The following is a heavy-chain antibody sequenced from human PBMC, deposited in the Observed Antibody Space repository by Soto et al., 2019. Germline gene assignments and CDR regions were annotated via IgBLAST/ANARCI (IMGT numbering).Heavy chain of an antibody. CDR1: GFTFSSYA. J-gene: IGHJ6*02. D-gene: IGHD6-13*01. CDR3: ARVKVPGIAAAGTRTYYYYYYYGMDV. V-gene: IGHV3-30-3*01. Sequence: GGSLRLSCAASGFTFSSYAMHWVRQAPGKGLEWVAVISYDGSNKYYADSVKGRFTISRDNSKNTLYLQMNSLRAEDTAVYYCARVKVPGIAAAGTRTYYYYYYYGMDVWGQGTTVTVSS. CDR2: ISYDGSNK.